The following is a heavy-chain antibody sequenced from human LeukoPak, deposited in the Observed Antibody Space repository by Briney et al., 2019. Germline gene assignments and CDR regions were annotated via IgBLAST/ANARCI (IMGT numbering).Heavy chain of an antibody. J-gene: IGHJ3*01. D-gene: IGHD3-3*01. V-gene: IGHV4-4*09. CDR3: ARLSAAVHLGAFDL. CDR1: GVSVSPYY. Sequence: SETLSLTCAVSGVSVSPYYWAWIRQTTGKGLEWIGYIHTSGSNNQYPSLKSRVTISVDKSKNHFSLRLTSVTAADTAVYYCARLSAAVHLGAFDLWGRGTMVTVSS. CDR2: IHTSGSN.